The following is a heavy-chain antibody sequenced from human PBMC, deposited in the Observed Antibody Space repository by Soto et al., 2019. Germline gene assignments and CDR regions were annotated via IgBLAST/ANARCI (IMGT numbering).Heavy chain of an antibody. J-gene: IGHJ5*02. V-gene: IGHV1-18*04. CDR2: ISAYNGDT. CDR3: AREGNIAVAGTDWFDP. D-gene: IGHD6-19*01. Sequence: QVQLVQSGAEVQKPGASVKVSCKASGYTFTGYGITWVRQAPGQGLEWMGWISAYNGDTKYAEKFQGRVSMTTDTSTSTAYMELGSLRPDDTAVYYCAREGNIAVAGTDWFDPWGQGTLVTVSS. CDR1: GYTFTGYG.